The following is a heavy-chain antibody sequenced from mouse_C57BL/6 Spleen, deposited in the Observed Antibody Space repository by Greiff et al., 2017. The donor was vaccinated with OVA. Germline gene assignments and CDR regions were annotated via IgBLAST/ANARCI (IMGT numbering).Heavy chain of an antibody. J-gene: IGHJ3*01. Sequence: EVQRVESGGGLVKPGGSLKLSCAASGFTFSSYAMSWVRQTPEKRLEWVATISDGGSYTYYPDNVKGRFTISRDNAKNNLYLQMSHLKSEDTAMYYCARECAYWGQGTLVTVSA. CDR1: GFTFSSYA. CDR2: ISDGGSYT. V-gene: IGHV5-4*01. CDR3: ARECAY.